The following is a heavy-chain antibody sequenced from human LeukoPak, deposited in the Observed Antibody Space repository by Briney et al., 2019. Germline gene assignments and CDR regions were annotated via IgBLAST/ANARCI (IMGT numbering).Heavy chain of an antibody. CDR3: ASTRGYGDYALDY. CDR2: IYPNSGGT. V-gene: IGHV1-2*02. CDR1: GYTFTGYY. J-gene: IGHJ4*02. D-gene: IGHD4-17*01. Sequence: GASVKVSCKASGYTFTGYYIHWVRQAPGHGLEWMGWIYPNSGGTNYAQKFQGRVTMTRDTSISTAYMELSRPRPDDTAVYYCASTRGYGDYALDYWGQGTLVTVSS.